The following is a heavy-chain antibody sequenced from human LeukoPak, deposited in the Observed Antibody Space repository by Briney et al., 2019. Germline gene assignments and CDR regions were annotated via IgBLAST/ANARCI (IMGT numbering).Heavy chain of an antibody. CDR2: VNSDGSST. CDR1: GFSFSNNW. D-gene: IGHD2-8*01. V-gene: IGHV3-74*01. J-gene: IGHJ6*02. CDR3: ASSPDNGVDV. Sequence: GGSLRLSCVASGFSFSNNWMYWVRQAPGKGLVWVSRVNSDGSSTSYADSVRGRFTISRDNAKNALYLQLNSLRADDTAVYYCASSPDNGVDVWGQGTTVTVSS.